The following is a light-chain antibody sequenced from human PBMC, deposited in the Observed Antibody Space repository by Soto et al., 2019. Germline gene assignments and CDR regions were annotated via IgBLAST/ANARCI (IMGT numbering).Light chain of an antibody. V-gene: IGKV1-5*01. Sequence: DIQMTQSPSSLSASVGDRVTITCRASQSISSWLAWYQQKPGKAPKLLIYAASTLQSGVPSRFSGSGSGTEFTLTISSLQSEDSAVYYCQQYHNWPPITFGQGTRLEIK. CDR3: QQYHNWPPIT. CDR2: AAS. J-gene: IGKJ5*01. CDR1: QSISSW.